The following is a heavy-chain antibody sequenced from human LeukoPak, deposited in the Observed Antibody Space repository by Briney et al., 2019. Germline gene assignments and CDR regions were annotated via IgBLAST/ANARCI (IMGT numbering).Heavy chain of an antibody. V-gene: IGHV4-39*07. CDR2: IYYSGST. D-gene: IGHD3-22*01. CDR3: ARRDSSGYYYGREDY. J-gene: IGHJ4*02. CDR1: GGSISSSSYY. Sequence: SETLSLTCTVSGGSISSSSYYWGWIRQPPGKGLEWIGSIYYSGSTYYNPSLKSRVTISVDTSKNQFSLKLSSVTAADTAVYYCARRDSSGYYYGREDYWGQGTLVTVSS.